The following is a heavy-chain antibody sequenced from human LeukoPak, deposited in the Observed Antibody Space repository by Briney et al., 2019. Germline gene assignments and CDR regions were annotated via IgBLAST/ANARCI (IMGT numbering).Heavy chain of an antibody. J-gene: IGHJ4*02. Sequence: SVKVSCKASGYTFTSYGISWVRQAPGQGLEWMGRIIPILGIANYAQKFQGRVTITADKSTSTAYMELSSLRSEDTAVYYCAREQYSSSWPNFDYWGQGTLVTVSS. D-gene: IGHD6-13*01. CDR3: AREQYSSSWPNFDY. CDR2: IIPILGIA. V-gene: IGHV1-69*04. CDR1: GYTFTSYG.